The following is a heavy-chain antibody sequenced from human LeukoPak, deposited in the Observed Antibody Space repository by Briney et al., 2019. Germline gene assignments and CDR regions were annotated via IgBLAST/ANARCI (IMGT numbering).Heavy chain of an antibody. J-gene: IGHJ4*02. D-gene: IGHD2-2*01. Sequence: GASVKVSCKASGYTFTSYGISWVRQAPGQGLEWMGWINANSGGIKYAQKFQGRVTMTRDTSTSTAYMELSRLRSDDTAVYYCARDLKSRSLGFVVPNYWGQGTLVTVSS. CDR3: ARDLKSRSLGFVVPNY. V-gene: IGHV1-2*02. CDR1: GYTFTSYG. CDR2: INANSGGI.